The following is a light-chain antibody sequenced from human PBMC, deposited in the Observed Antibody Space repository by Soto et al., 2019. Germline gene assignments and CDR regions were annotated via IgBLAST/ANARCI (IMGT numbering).Light chain of an antibody. J-gene: IGKJ1*01. CDR3: QQYKSYWT. V-gene: IGKV1-13*02. CDR2: DAS. CDR1: QGISSY. Sequence: AIQLTQPPSSLSSSVGDRFTITFLASQGISSYFACYQQKPGKAPKLLISDASSLETGVPSRFSGSGSGTEFTLTINSLQPDDFATYYCQQYKSYWTFGQGTKVDI.